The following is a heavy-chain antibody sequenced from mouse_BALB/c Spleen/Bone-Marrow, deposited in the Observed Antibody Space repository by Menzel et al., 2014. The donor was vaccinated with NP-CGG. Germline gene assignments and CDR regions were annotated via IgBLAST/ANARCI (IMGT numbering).Heavy chain of an antibody. V-gene: IGHV1-80*01. Sequence: QVHVKQSGAELVRPGSSVKISCKASGYAFSGYWMNWVKQRPGQGLEWIGQVYPGDGDTDYNGKFKGKATLTADKSSSTAYMQLSSLTSEDSAVYFCARGGSSVDYWGQGTTLTVSS. D-gene: IGHD1-3*01. J-gene: IGHJ2*01. CDR1: GYAFSGYW. CDR2: VYPGDGDT. CDR3: ARGGSSVDY.